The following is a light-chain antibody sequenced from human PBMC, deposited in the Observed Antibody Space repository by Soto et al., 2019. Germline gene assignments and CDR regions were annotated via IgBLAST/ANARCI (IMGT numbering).Light chain of an antibody. CDR2: LGP. Sequence: DIVMTQSPLSLPVTLGERASISCRSLPSLRHSNGYNHLDWYLQKPGQPPQLLISLGPNRASGVPDRCSGSGSGSDFTLKISRVDAEDVWLCYCIQSLQPPRTYAQGT. J-gene: IGKJ2*02. CDR3: IQSLQPPRT. CDR1: PSLRHSNGYNH. V-gene: IGKV2-28*01.